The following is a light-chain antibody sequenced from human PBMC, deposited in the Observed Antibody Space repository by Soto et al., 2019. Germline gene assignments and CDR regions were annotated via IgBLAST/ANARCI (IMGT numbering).Light chain of an antibody. V-gene: IGLV1-44*01. J-gene: IGLJ2*01. CDR3: ATWDDSLNGLV. Sequence: QSVLTQPPSASGTPGQRVTIYCSGSTSNIGSHPLNWYQQLPGTAPKLLIYRDSQRPPGVPDRFSASKSGTSASLAISGLQSEDEADYYCATWDDSLNGLVFGGGTKLTVL. CDR2: RDS. CDR1: TSNIGSHP.